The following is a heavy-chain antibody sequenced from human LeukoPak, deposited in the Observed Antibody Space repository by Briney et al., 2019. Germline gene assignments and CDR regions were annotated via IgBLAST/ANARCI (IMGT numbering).Heavy chain of an antibody. CDR2: IYYTGST. J-gene: IGHJ4*02. CDR3: ARHPIFGGTNVYAFDY. V-gene: IGHV4-59*08. Sequence: GSLRLSCSASGFTFSDYYMSWIRQPPGKGLEWIGYIYYTGSTNSSPSLKSRVTISVDTSKNQFSLKLNSVTAADTAVYYCARHPIFGGTNVYAFDYWGRGTLVTVSS. D-gene: IGHD2-8*01. CDR1: GFTFSDYY.